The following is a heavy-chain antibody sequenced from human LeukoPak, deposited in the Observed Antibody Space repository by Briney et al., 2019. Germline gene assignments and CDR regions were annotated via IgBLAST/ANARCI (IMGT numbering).Heavy chain of an antibody. D-gene: IGHD3-10*01. V-gene: IGHV3-53*01. Sequence: GGSLRLSCEASGFSVGTKYMNWVRQAPGKGLEWVSILYSGVDTYYADSVKGRFTISRDNSKSTLFLQMNSLRADDTAVYYCARVGDHYHWYFDLWGRGTRVSVSS. CDR3: ARVGDHYHWYFDL. CDR1: GFSVGTKY. J-gene: IGHJ2*01. CDR2: LYSGVDT.